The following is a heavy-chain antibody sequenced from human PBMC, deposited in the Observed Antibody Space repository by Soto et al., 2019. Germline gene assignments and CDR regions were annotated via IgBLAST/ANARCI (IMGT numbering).Heavy chain of an antibody. CDR1: GGTFSSYT. D-gene: IGHD5-12*01. V-gene: IGHV1-69*12. CDR3: ERGNHRWLQLWYFYL. Sequence: QVQLVQSGAEVKKPGSSVTVSCKASGGTFSSYTISWVRQAPGQGLEWMVGVIPIFGTANYAQKFQGRVTITADESTSTAYMELISLRSEDTAVYYCERGNHRWLQLWYFYLWGRGTLVTVSS. J-gene: IGHJ2*01. CDR2: VIPIFGTA.